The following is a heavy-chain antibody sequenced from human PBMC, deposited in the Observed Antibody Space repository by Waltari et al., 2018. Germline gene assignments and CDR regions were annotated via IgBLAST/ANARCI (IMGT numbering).Heavy chain of an antibody. CDR1: GFTFSSYS. J-gene: IGHJ4*02. V-gene: IGHV3-48*01. CDR3: ARNPVWGKQGYFDY. Sequence: EVQLVESGGGLVQPGGSLRLSCAASGFTFSSYSMNWVRQAPGKGLEWCSYISSSSSTIYYADSVKGRFTSSRDNAKNSLYLQMNSLRAEDTAVYYCARNPVWGKQGYFDYWGQGTLVIVSS. D-gene: IGHD3-16*01. CDR2: ISSSSSTI.